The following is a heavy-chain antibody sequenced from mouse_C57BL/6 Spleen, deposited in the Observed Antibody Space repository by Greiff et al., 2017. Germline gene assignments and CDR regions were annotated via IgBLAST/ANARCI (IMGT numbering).Heavy chain of an antibody. J-gene: IGHJ3*01. Sequence: QVHVKQPGAELVMPGASVKLSCKASGYTFTSYWMHWVKQRPGQGLEWIGEIDPSDSYTNYNQKFKGKSTLTVDKSSSTAYMQLSSLTSEDSAVYYCAANYGLAYWGQGTLVTVSA. CDR2: IDPSDSYT. CDR1: GYTFTSYW. V-gene: IGHV1-69*01. D-gene: IGHD2-2*01. CDR3: AANYGLAY.